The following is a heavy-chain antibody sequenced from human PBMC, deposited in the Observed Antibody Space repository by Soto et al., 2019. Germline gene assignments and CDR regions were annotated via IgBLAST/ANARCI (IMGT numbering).Heavy chain of an antibody. V-gene: IGHV1-69*13. CDR2: IIPIFGTA. CDR3: ARGVVVVPAAILTLDY. Sequence: QVQLVQSGAEVKKPGASVKVSCKASGGTFSSYAISWVRQAPGQGLEWMGGIIPIFGTANYAQKFQGRVTITADESTSTAYMELSSLRSEDTAVYYCARGVVVVPAAILTLDYWGQGTLVTVSS. J-gene: IGHJ4*02. CDR1: GGTFSSYA. D-gene: IGHD2-2*01.